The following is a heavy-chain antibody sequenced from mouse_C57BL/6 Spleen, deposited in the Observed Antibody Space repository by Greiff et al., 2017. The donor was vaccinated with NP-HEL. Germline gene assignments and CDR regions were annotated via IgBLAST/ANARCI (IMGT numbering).Heavy chain of an antibody. CDR3: ARSYGNYRFSVAY. CDR1: EYEFPSHD. V-gene: IGHV5-2*01. J-gene: IGHJ3*01. Sequence: DVMLVESGGGLVQPGESLKLSCESNEYEFPSHDMSWVRKTPEKRLELVAAINRDGGSTYYPDNMERRFIISRDNTKKTLYLQMSRLRSEDTALYDGARSYGNYRFSVAYWGQGTLVTVAA. CDR2: INRDGGST. D-gene: IGHD2-1*01.